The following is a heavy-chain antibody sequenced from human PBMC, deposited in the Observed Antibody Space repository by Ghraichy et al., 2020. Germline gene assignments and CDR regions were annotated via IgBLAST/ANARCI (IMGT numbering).Heavy chain of an antibody. CDR1: GGSFSGYY. J-gene: IGHJ3*02. Sequence: SETLSLTCAVYGGSFSGYYWSWIRQPPGKGLEWIGEINHSGSTNYNPSLKSRVTISVDTSKNQFSLKLSSVTAADTAVYYCASGHPRWRNFLATDAFDIWGQGTMVTVSS. CDR2: INHSGST. V-gene: IGHV4-34*01. CDR3: ASGHPRWRNFLATDAFDI. D-gene: IGHD5-12*01.